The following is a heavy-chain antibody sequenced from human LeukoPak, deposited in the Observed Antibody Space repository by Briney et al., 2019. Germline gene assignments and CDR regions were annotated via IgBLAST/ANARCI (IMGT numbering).Heavy chain of an antibody. Sequence: PSETLSLTCTVSGGSITSYHWSWVRQPAGKGLEWIGRMQTSGRIDYNLSLKSRLTMSVDRSKNQLSLKLTSVSAADTAVYYCARGHSDSWSVFDYWGQGTRVTISS. CDR1: GGSITSYH. CDR3: ARGHSDSWSVFDY. CDR2: MQTSGRI. D-gene: IGHD6-13*01. J-gene: IGHJ4*02. V-gene: IGHV4-4*07.